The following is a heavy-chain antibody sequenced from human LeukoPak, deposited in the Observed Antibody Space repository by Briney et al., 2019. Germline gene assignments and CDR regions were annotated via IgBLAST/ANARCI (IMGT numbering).Heavy chain of an antibody. V-gene: IGHV1-8*01. CDR1: GYTFTSYD. Sequence: ASVKVSCKASGYTFTSYDINWVRQATGRGLEWMGWMNPNSGNTGYAQKFQGRVTMTRNTSISTAYMELSSLRSEDTAVYYCARGLRYSSSWYWYSSGWLEYFQHWGQGTLVTVSS. J-gene: IGHJ1*01. D-gene: IGHD6-13*01. CDR3: ARGLRYSSSWYWYSSGWLEYFQH. CDR2: MNPNSGNT.